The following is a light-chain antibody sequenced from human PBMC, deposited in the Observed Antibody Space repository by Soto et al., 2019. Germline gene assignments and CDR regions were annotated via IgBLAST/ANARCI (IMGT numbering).Light chain of an antibody. CDR3: QHFYSSAYA. V-gene: IGKV3-20*01. CDR1: QSVTSSY. Sequence: EVVLTQSPGTLSLSPGQRATLSCRASQSVTSSYLAWYQQKPGQAPRLLIYGASISATGIPDRFSGSGSGADFTLTIGRLAPEDFALFYCQHFYSSAYAFGQGTKLEI. J-gene: IGKJ2*01. CDR2: GAS.